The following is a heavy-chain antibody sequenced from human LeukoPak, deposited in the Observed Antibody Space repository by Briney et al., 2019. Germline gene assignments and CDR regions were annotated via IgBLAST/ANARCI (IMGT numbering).Heavy chain of an antibody. CDR3: ARDRYDFWSGYFDY. J-gene: IGHJ4*02. V-gene: IGHV3-20*04. CDR2: INWNGGST. Sequence: GGSLRLSCAASGFTFDDYGMSWVRQAPGKGLEWVSGINWNGGSTGYADSVKGRFTISRDNAKNSLYLQMNSLRAEDTALYYCARDRYDFWSGYFDYWGQGTLVTVSS. D-gene: IGHD3-3*01. CDR1: GFTFDDYG.